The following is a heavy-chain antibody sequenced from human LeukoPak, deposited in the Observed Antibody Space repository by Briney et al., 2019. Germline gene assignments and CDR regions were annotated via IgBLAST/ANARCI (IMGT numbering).Heavy chain of an antibody. V-gene: IGHV3-23*01. CDR2: ISGSGGST. D-gene: IGHD5-18*01. CDR1: GFTFSSYG. J-gene: IGHJ4*02. Sequence: QPGGSLRLSCAASGFTFSSYGMSWVRQAPGKGLEWVSAISGSGGSTYYADSVKGRFTISRDNSKNTVHLQMDSLRAEDSAVYYCAKNAGYSYGLYYFDYWGQGTLVTVSS. CDR3: AKNAGYSYGLYYFDY.